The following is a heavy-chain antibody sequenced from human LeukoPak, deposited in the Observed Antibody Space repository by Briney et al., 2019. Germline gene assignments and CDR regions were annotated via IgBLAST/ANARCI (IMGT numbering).Heavy chain of an antibody. CDR2: ISGSRGST. D-gene: IGHD3-9*01. CDR3: AKGASGPLRYFDWSTYYFDY. V-gene: IGHV3-23*01. J-gene: IGHJ4*02. Sequence: PGGSLRLSCAASGFTFGSYAMSWVRQAPGKGLEWVSAISGSRGSTYYADSVKGRFTISRDNSKNTLYLQMNSVRAEDTAVYYCAKGASGPLRYFDWSTYYFDYWGQGTLVTVSS. CDR1: GFTFGSYA.